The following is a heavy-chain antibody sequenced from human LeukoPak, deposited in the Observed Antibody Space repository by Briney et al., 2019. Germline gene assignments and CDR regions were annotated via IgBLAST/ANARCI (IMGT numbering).Heavy chain of an antibody. J-gene: IGHJ4*02. CDR1: GGSFSGYY. D-gene: IGHD6-13*01. CDR2: INHSGST. V-gene: IGHV4-34*01. CDR3: ARKLGSSWYFDY. Sequence: SETLSLTCAVYGGSFSGYYWSWIRQPPGKGLEWIGEINHSGSTNYNPSLESRVTISVDTSKNQFSLKLSSVTAADTAVYYCARKLGSSWYFDYWGQGTLVTVSS.